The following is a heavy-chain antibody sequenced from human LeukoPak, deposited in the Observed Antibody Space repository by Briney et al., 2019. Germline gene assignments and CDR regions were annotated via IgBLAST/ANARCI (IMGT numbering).Heavy chain of an antibody. CDR2: IRYDGSNK. CDR1: GFTFSTYV. J-gene: IGHJ3*02. CDR3: AKDRYCSSTSCYREGAFDI. Sequence: GGSLRLSCAASGFTFSTYVMHWVRQAPGKGLEWVAFIRYDGSNKYYADSVKGRFTISRDNSKNTLYLQMKSLRAEDTAVYYCAKDRYCSSTSCYREGAFDIWGQGTMVTVSS. V-gene: IGHV3-30*02. D-gene: IGHD2-2*01.